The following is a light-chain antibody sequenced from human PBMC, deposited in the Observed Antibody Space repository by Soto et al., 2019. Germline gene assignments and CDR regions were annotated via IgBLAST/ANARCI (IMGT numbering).Light chain of an antibody. CDR1: SSNIGAXYD. V-gene: IGLV1-40*01. CDR2: GNS. Sequence: QSVLTQPPSVSGAPGQRVTISCTGSSSNIGAXYDVHWYQQLXGXAPKLLIYGNSNRPSGVPDRFSGSKSGTSASLAITGXXXXDEADYYCQSYDSXXXGSXXFGGXTKLTVL. J-gene: IGLJ3*02. CDR3: QSYDSXXXGSXX.